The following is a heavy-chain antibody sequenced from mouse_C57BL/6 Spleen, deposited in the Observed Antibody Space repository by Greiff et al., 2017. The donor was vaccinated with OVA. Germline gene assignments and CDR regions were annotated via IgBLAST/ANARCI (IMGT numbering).Heavy chain of an antibody. CDR1: GFTFSDYG. CDR3: ARRYYGSSPLDY. D-gene: IGHD1-1*01. J-gene: IGHJ4*01. Sequence: EVQGVESGGGLVKPGGSLKLSCAASGFTFSDYGMHWVRQAPEQGLEWVAYISSGSSNIYYADTVKGRFTISRDNAKNTLFLQMTSLRSEDTAMYYCARRYYGSSPLDYWGQGTSVTVSS. V-gene: IGHV5-17*01. CDR2: ISSGSSNI.